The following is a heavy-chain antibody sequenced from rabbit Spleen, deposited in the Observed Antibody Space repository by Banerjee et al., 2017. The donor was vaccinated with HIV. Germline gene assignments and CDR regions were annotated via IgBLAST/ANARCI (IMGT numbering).Heavy chain of an antibody. V-gene: IGHV1S45*01. CDR1: RFDFNSGG. CDR2: IWTANSVT. Sequence: QEHLVESGGGLVQPGGSLTLSCKASRFDFNSGGVSWVRQAPGKGLEWIACIWTANSVTYYATWAKGRFTISRTSSTTVTLQMTSLTAADTATYFCARRNIGNYGNYAGAFNLWGPGTLVTVS. J-gene: IGHJ4*01. CDR3: ARRNIGNYGNYAGAFNL. D-gene: IGHD4-2*01.